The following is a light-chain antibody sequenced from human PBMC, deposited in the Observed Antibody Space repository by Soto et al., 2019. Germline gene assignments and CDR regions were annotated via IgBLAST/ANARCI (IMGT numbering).Light chain of an antibody. V-gene: IGLV1-44*01. CDR1: TSNIGSNT. CDR2: SNN. CDR3: AAWDDSPGRV. J-gene: IGLJ3*02. Sequence: QAVVTQPPSVSGTPGQTVTISCSGSTSNIGSNTVNWYQQLPGTAPKLLIYSNNQRLSGVPGRFSGSKSGTSASLVISGLQSEDEADYYCAAWDDSPGRVFGGGTKLTVL.